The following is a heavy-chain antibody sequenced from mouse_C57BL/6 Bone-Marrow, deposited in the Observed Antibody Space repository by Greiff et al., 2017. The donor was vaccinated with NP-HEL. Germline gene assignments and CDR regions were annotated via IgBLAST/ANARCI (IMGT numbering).Heavy chain of an antibody. CDR2: IDPSDSYT. CDR1: GYTFTSYW. D-gene: IGHD4-1*01. J-gene: IGHJ2*01. V-gene: IGHV1-59*01. Sequence: QVQLQQPGAGLVRPGTSVKLSCKASGYTFTSYWMHWVKQRPGQGLEWIGVIDPSDSYTNYNQKFKGKATLTVDTSSSTAYMQLSSLTSEDSAVYYCALTVYYFDYWGQGTTLTVSS. CDR3: ALTVYYFDY.